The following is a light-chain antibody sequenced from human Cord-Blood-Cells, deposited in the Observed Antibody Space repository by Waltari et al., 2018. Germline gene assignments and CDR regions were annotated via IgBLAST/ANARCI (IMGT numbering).Light chain of an antibody. J-gene: IGKJ2*01. CDR1: QSVSSN. CDR3: QQYHNWPPYT. Sequence: EIVMTQSPATLSVSPGERATLSCRASQSVSSNLAWYQQKPGQAPRLLIYGASTKATASPARFSGSGSGTEFTLTISSLQSEDFAVYYCQQYHNWPPYTFGQGTKLEIK. CDR2: GAS. V-gene: IGKV3-15*01.